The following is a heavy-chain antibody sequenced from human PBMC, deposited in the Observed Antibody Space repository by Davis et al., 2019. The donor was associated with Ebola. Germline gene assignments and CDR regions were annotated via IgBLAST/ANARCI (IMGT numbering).Heavy chain of an antibody. CDR1: GGTFSDYY. J-gene: IGHJ4*02. V-gene: IGHV4-34*01. Sequence: SETLSLTCAVYGGTFSDYYWTWIRQPLGKGLEWIGEINHSGSTNYNPSLKSRVTISVDTSKNQFSLKLSSVTAADTAVYYCARGRYDDYYFDYWGQGTLVTVSS. CDR2: INHSGST. CDR3: ARGRYDDYYFDY. D-gene: IGHD4-17*01.